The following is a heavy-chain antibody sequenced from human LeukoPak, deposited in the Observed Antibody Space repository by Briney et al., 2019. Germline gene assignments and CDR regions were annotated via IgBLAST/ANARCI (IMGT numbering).Heavy chain of an antibody. Sequence: GGSLRLSCAASGFSFSTYAMHWVRQAPGKGLEWVAYIRNDGSKRYYADSVNGRFTISRDNSKNTLPLQMNSLRGEDTAVYYCAKSPMTAVNYVDFWGQGTLVTVSS. J-gene: IGHJ1*01. V-gene: IGHV3-30*02. D-gene: IGHD3-16*01. CDR1: GFSFSTYA. CDR3: AKSPMTAVNYVDF. CDR2: IRNDGSKR.